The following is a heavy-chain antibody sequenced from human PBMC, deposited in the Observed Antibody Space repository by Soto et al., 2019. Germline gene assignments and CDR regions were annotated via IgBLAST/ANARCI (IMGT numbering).Heavy chain of an antibody. CDR3: ARDNAGVAVAEYYYYYYGMDV. D-gene: IGHD6-19*01. V-gene: IGHV3-21*01. CDR2: ISSSSSYI. CDR1: GFTFSSYS. J-gene: IGHJ6*02. Sequence: EVQLVESGGGLVKPGGSLRLSCAASGFTFSSYSMNWVRQAPGKGLEWVSSISSSSSYIYYADSVKGRFTISRDNAKNSLYLQMNSLRAEDTAVYYCARDNAGVAVAEYYYYYYGMDVWGQGTTVTVSS.